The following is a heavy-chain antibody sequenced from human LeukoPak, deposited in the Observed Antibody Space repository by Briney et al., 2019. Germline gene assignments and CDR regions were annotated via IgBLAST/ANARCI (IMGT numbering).Heavy chain of an antibody. CDR1: GGSISSYY. CDR3: ARRIRWLDY. Sequence: SETLSLTCTVSGGSISSYYWSWIRQPPGKGLEWIGYIYYSGSTNYNPSLKSRVTISVDTSKNQFSLKLSSVTAADKAVYYCARRIRWLDYWGQGTLVTVSS. J-gene: IGHJ4*02. CDR2: IYYSGST. D-gene: IGHD5-12*01. V-gene: IGHV4-59*08.